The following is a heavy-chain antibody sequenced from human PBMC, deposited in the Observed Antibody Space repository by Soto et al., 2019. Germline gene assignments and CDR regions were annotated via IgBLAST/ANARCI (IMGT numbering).Heavy chain of an antibody. D-gene: IGHD3-22*01. J-gene: IGHJ3*02. CDR1: GFTFSSYA. Sequence: LRLSCAASGFTFSSYAMSWVRQAPGKGLEWVSAISGSGGSTYYADSVGGRFTISRDNSKNTLYLQMNSLRAEDTAVYYCAKRDRDYYDSSGYKGPHGFDIWGQGTMVTVSS. CDR3: AKRDRDYYDSSGYKGPHGFDI. V-gene: IGHV3-23*01. CDR2: ISGSGGST.